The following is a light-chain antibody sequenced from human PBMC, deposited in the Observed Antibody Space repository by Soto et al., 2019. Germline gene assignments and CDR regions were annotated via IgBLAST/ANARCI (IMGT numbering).Light chain of an antibody. Sequence: DIQMTQSPSSVSASVGDRVTITCRASQGINTWCAWYQQRPGKARKVLIYAASSLQSGVPSRFRGSGSGTDFTLTSSSLQPERFATYYCQRTHSFPLSFGGGTRVEIK. V-gene: IGKV1-12*01. CDR1: QGINTW. CDR2: AAS. J-gene: IGKJ4*01. CDR3: QRTHSFPLS.